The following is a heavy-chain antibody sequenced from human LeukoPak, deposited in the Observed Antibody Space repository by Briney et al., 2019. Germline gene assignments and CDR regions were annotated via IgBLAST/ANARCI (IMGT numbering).Heavy chain of an antibody. Sequence: GGSLRLSCVASGFTFSNYEMHWVRQAPGKGLEWISFITSSGTTMYYADSVKGRFTISRDNAKNSLHLQMNSLRAEDTAVYYCARDLLKNDYGNAFDIWGQGTMVTVSS. J-gene: IGHJ3*02. CDR2: ITSSGTTM. V-gene: IGHV3-48*03. CDR1: GFTFSNYE. D-gene: IGHD4-17*01. CDR3: ARDLLKNDYGNAFDI.